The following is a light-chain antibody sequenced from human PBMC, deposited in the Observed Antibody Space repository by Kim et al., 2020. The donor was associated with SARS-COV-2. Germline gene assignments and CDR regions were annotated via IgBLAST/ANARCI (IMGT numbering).Light chain of an antibody. CDR2: DVT. CDR3: CSYAVTYTLV. CDR1: GRDVGGYNY. Sequence: QSALTQPRSVSGSPGQSVTISCTGTGRDVGGYNYVSWYRYHPGKAPKLLIYDVTKRPSGVPDRFSGSKFGNTASLTISRLQPEDEADYYCCSYAVTYTLVFGGGTQLTVL. V-gene: IGLV2-11*01. J-gene: IGLJ3*02.